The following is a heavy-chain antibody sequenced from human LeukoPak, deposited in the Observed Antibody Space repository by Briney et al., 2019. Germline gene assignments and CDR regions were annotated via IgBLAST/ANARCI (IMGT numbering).Heavy chain of an antibody. V-gene: IGHV4-4*07. CDR2: IYTSGST. CDR1: GGSISSYY. Sequence: PSETLSLTCTVSGGSISSYYWSWIRQPAGKGLEWIGRIYTSGSTNYNPSLKSRVTMSVDTSKNQFSLKLSSVTAADTAVYYCARDSGLGYSGYDYAFDYWGQGTLVTVSS. CDR3: ARDSGLGYSGYDYAFDY. J-gene: IGHJ4*02. D-gene: IGHD5-12*01.